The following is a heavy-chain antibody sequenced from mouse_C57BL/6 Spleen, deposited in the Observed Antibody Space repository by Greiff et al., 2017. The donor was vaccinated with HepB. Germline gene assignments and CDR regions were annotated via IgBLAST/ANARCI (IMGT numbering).Heavy chain of an antibody. V-gene: IGHV14-2*01. J-gene: IGHJ4*01. CDR3: ARYTTAQATDYAMDY. Sequence: VQLQQSGAELVKPGASVKLSCTASGFNIKDYYMHWVKQRTEQGLEWIGRIDPEDGETKYAPKFQGKDTITADTSSNTAYLQLSSLTSEDTAVYYCARYTTAQATDYAMDYWGQGTSVTVAS. CDR1: GFNIKDYY. D-gene: IGHD3-2*02. CDR2: IDPEDGET.